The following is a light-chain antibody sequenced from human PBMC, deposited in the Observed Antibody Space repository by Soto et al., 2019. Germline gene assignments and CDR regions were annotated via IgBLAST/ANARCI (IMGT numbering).Light chain of an antibody. J-gene: IGKJ1*01. Sequence: EIVLTQSPATLSVSPGERVTLSCRASQSVSSNNLAWYQQKPGQAPRLLIYGTSTRATGIPDRFSGSGSGTDFTLIISRLEPEDFAVYYCQQYGSSRTFGQGTKVDIK. CDR3: QQYGSSRT. V-gene: IGKV3-20*01. CDR1: QSVSSNN. CDR2: GTS.